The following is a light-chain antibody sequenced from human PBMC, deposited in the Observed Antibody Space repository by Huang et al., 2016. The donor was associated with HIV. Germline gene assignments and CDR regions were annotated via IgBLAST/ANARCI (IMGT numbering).Light chain of an antibody. CDR2: GAS. V-gene: IGKV1-27*01. CDR3: QQYSILPYA. Sequence: DIQMTQSPSFMSASVGDRVSITCRASQGISYYLAWYQQKPGKAPKLLISGASTLESGVPSRFSGGGSGTDFRLTLSSLQPEDVATYYCQQYSILPYAFGQGTKL. J-gene: IGKJ2*01. CDR1: QGISYY.